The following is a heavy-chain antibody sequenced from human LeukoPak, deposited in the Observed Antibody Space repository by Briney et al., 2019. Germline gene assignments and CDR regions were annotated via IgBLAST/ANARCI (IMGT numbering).Heavy chain of an antibody. CDR2: ISSSSSYI. J-gene: IGHJ4*02. CDR3: AKGRSYFDY. V-gene: IGHV3-21*01. CDR1: GFTFNSYS. Sequence: GGSLRLPCAASGFTFNSYSMNWVRQAPGKGLEWVSCISSSSSYIYYADSLKGRFTISRDNAKNSVYLQMNSLRAEDTAVYYCAKGRSYFDYWGQGTLVTVSP.